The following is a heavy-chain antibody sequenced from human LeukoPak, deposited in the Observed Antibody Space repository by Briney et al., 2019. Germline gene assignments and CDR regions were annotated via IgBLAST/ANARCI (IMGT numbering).Heavy chain of an antibody. Sequence: SETLSLTCAVYGGSFNGYYWSWIRQPPGKGLEWIGEINHSGSTNYNPSLKSRVTISVDTSKNQFSLKLSSVTAADTAVYYCARGRPRYYYGSGSYQTNYYYYYGMDVWGQGTTVTVSS. J-gene: IGHJ6*02. CDR3: ARGRPRYYYGSGSYQTNYYYYYGMDV. CDR2: INHSGST. CDR1: GGSFNGYY. V-gene: IGHV4-34*01. D-gene: IGHD3-10*01.